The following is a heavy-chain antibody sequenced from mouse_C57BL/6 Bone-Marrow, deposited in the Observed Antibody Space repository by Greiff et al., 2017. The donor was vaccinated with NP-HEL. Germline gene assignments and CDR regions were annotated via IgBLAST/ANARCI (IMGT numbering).Heavy chain of an antibody. J-gene: IGHJ2*01. CDR3: ARWYYGSLYYFDY. CDR2: ISSGSSTI. V-gene: IGHV5-17*01. Sequence: EVKLVESGGGLVKPGGSLKLSCAASGFTFSDYGMHWVRQAPEKGLEWVAYISSGSSTIYYADTVKGRFTISRDNAKNTLFLQMTSLRSEDTAMYYCARWYYGSLYYFDYWGQGTTLTVSS. D-gene: IGHD1-1*01. CDR1: GFTFSDYG.